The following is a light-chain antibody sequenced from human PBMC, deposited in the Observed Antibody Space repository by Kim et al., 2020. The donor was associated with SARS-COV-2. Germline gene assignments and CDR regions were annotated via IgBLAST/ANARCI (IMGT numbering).Light chain of an antibody. Sequence: PADEATLPCSTSHNSGSSCAWYRQPPGQAPTLLLYVAAVWATGIPDRFSCSGSGSDFALTIGSRGPEDFGVSFYQRHSKCPPALSFGGGTKVDIK. J-gene: IGKJ4*01. CDR1: HNSGSS. CDR3: QRHSKCPPALS. V-gene: IGKV3-11*01. CDR2: VAA.